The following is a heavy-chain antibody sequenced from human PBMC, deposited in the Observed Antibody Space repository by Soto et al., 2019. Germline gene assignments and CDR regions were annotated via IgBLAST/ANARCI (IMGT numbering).Heavy chain of an antibody. V-gene: IGHV5-51*01. CDR3: VRLSGCSNGVCYRFDY. D-gene: IGHD2-8*01. CDR2: IYPVDSDT. Sequence: PGESLKISCKGSGYTFTSYWIGWVRQMPGQGLEWMGFIYPVDSDTRYSPSFQGQVTISADKSIGTAYLQWSSLKASDTAIYYCVRLSGCSNGVCYRFDYWGQGILVTVSS. J-gene: IGHJ4*02. CDR1: GYTFTSYW.